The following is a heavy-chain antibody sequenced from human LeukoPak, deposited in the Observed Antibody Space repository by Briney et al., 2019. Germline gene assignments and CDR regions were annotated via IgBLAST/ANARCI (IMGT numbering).Heavy chain of an antibody. Sequence: SETLSLTCTVSGGSFSGYYWSWIRQPPGKGLEWIGEINHSGSTNYNPSLKSRVTISVDTSKNQFSLKLSSVTAADTAVYYCARGRYDFWSGMYYFDYWGQGTLVTVSS. CDR2: INHSGST. D-gene: IGHD3-3*01. CDR3: ARGRYDFWSGMYYFDY. J-gene: IGHJ4*02. CDR1: GGSFSGYY. V-gene: IGHV4-34*01.